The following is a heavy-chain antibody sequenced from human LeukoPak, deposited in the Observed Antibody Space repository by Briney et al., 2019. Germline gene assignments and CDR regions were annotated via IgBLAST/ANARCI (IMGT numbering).Heavy chain of an antibody. CDR2: ISAYNGNT. V-gene: IGHV1-18*04. CDR3: ARGGRYGYYYYMDV. CDR1: GYTFTGYY. Sequence: ASVKVSCKASGYTFTGYYMHWVRQAPGQGLEWMGWISAYNGNTNYAQKLQGRVTMTTDTSTSTAYMELRSLRSDDTAVYYCARGGRYGYYYYMDVWGKGTTVTISS. D-gene: IGHD3-16*01. J-gene: IGHJ6*03.